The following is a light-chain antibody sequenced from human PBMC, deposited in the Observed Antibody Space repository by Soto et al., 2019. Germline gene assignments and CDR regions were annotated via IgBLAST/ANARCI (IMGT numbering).Light chain of an antibody. CDR3: QQYGSPPWT. V-gene: IGKV3-20*01. Sequence: EIVLTQSPGTLSLSPGERATLSCRASQSVSSSYLAWYQQKPGQAPRLLIYGASSRATGIPDRFSGSGSGTDFTLSISRLEPEDFAVYYYQQYGSPPWTFGQGTKVEIK. J-gene: IGKJ1*01. CDR2: GAS. CDR1: QSVSSSY.